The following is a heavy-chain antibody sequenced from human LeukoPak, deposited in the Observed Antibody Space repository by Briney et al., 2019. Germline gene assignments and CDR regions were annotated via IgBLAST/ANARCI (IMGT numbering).Heavy chain of an antibody. D-gene: IGHD3-22*01. V-gene: IGHV4-31*11. Sequence: PSQTLSLTCAVSGGSISSGGYSWIWIRQPPGKGLEWIGYIYYSGSTYYNPSLKSRVTISVDTSKNQFSLKLSSVTAADTAVYYCARDRNYYDSSGFDYWGQGTLVTVSS. CDR3: ARDRNYYDSSGFDY. J-gene: IGHJ4*02. CDR2: IYYSGST. CDR1: GGSISSGGYS.